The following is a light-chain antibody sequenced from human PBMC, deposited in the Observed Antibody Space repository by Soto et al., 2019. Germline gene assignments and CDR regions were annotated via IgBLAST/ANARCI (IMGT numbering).Light chain of an antibody. J-gene: IGKJ3*01. Sequence: EIVSTQSPGTLSLSPGERATLSCRASQSVSDMYLAWYQHKPGQAPRLLIYASNRATGIPDRFSGSGSGTDFTLTINRLEPEDFAVYYCQHYGTSALFGPGTKVEIK. CDR3: QHYGTSAL. CDR1: QSVSDMY. V-gene: IGKV3-20*01. CDR2: AS.